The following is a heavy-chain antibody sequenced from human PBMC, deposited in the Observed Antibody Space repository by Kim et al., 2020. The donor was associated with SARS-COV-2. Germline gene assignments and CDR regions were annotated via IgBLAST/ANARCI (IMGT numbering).Heavy chain of an antibody. CDR3: ASRGLLWFGEPYPHNYYGMDV. Sequence: GESLKISCKGSGYSFTSYWISWVRQMPGKGLEWMGRIDPSDSYTNYSPSFQGHVTISADKSISTAYLQWSSLKASDTAMYYCASRGLLWFGEPYPHNYYGMDVWGQGTTVTVSS. J-gene: IGHJ6*02. D-gene: IGHD3-10*01. CDR2: IDPSDSYT. V-gene: IGHV5-10-1*01. CDR1: GYSFTSYW.